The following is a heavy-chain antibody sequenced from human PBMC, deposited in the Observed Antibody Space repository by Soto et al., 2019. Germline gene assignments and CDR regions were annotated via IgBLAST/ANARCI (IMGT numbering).Heavy chain of an antibody. D-gene: IGHD1-26*01. CDR3: ARIVVGATVDL. J-gene: IGHJ5*02. Sequence: SETLSLTCSVSGDSVSSDRYFWTWIRQPPGKGLEWIAYISYTGDTNYNPSLKSRVTISIDMSRNQFSLTLTSVTAADTAVYFCARIVVGATVDLWGQGSLVTVSS. CDR2: ISYTGDT. CDR1: GDSVSSDRYF. V-gene: IGHV4-61*01.